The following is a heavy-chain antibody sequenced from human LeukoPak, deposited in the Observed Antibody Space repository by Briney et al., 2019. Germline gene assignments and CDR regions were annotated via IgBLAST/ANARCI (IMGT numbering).Heavy chain of an antibody. CDR2: ITSDGSTT. Sequence: GSLRLSCAASGFTFSSYWMHWVRQAPGKGLVWVARITSDGSTTGYADSVKGRFTISRDNAKNTLYLQMNSLRAEDTAVYYCARWGINWGQGTLVTVSS. J-gene: IGHJ4*02. V-gene: IGHV3-74*01. D-gene: IGHD6-13*01. CDR1: GFTFSSYW. CDR3: ARWGIN.